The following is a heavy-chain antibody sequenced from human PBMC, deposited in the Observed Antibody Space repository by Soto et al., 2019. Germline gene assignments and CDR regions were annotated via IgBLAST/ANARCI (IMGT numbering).Heavy chain of an antibody. CDR2: IYWDDDK. V-gene: IGHV2-5*02. D-gene: IGHD2-15*01. CDR1: GFSLSTSGVG. CDR3: AHLVVAGITYYFDY. Sequence: SGPTLVNPTQTLTLTCTFSGFSLSTSGVGVGWIRQPPGKALEWLTFIYWDDDKRNSPFLKSRLTITKDTSKNQVVLTMTNMDPVDTATYYCAHLVVAGITYYFDYRGQGTMVTV. J-gene: IGHJ4*02.